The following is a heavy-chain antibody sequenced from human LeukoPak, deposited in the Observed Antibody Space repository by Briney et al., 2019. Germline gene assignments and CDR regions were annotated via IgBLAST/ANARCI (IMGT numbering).Heavy chain of an antibody. D-gene: IGHD4-17*01. CDR1: GFTFSSYA. CDR2: ISYDGSNK. V-gene: IGHV3-30-3*01. J-gene: IGHJ2*01. Sequence: GGSLRLSCAASGFTFSSYAMHWVRQAPGKGLEWVAVISYDGSNKYYADSVKGRFTISRDNSKNTLYLQMNSLRAEDTAVYYCARFNGNYGDYDSKYWYFDLWGRGTLVTVSS. CDR3: ARFNGNYGDYDSKYWYFDL.